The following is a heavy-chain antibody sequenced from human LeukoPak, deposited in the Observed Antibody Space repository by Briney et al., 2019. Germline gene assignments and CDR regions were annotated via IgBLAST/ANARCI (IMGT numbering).Heavy chain of an antibody. CDR1: GFTFSDYY. V-gene: IGHV3-11*06. D-gene: IGHD3-9*01. J-gene: IGHJ4*02. Sequence: PGGSLRLSCAASGFTFSDYYMSWIRQAPGKGLEWVSYISSSSSSYTNYADSVKGRFTISRDNAKNSLYLQMNSLRAEDTAVYYCARKPTYYDILTGYFDYWGQGTLVTVSS. CDR3: ARKPTYYDILTGYFDY. CDR2: ISSSSSSYT.